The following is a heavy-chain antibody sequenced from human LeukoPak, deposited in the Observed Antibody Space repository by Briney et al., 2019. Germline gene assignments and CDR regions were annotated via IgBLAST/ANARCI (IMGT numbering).Heavy chain of an antibody. CDR1: GFTVSSNY. J-gene: IGHJ6*03. CDR3: AVAGYSSSWSRYLNYYYMDV. Sequence: PGGSLRLSCAASGFTVSSNYMSWVRQAPGKGLEYVSAISSNGGSTYYANSVKGRFTISRDNSKNTLYLQMGSLRAEDMAVYYCAVAGYSSSWSRYLNYYYMDVWGKGTTVTISS. V-gene: IGHV3-64*01. CDR2: ISSNGGST. D-gene: IGHD6-13*01.